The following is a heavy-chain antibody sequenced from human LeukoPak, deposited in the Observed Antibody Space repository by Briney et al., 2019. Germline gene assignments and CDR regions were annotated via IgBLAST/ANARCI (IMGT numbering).Heavy chain of an antibody. J-gene: IGHJ4*02. V-gene: IGHV3-20*04. Sequence: GGSLRLSCAASGFTFDEYGMSWVRQAPGKGLEWVSGINWNGGSTGYADSVKGRFTISRDNAKNSPYLQMNSLRAEDTALYYCARDPNYYYDSSGYFPFDYWGQGTLVTVSS. CDR1: GFTFDEYG. CDR3: ARDPNYYYDSSGYFPFDY. D-gene: IGHD3-22*01. CDR2: INWNGGST.